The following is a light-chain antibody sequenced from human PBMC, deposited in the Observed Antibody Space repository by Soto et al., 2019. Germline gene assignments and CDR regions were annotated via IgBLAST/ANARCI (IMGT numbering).Light chain of an antibody. J-gene: IGKJ3*01. Sequence: DIQMTQSPSTLSASVGDRVTITCRASQSISSWLAWYQQKPGKAPKLLIYDASSLESGVPSRFSGSGSGTEFTLTSSSLQPDDFATYYCQQYNSSLFGPGTKVDIK. V-gene: IGKV1-5*01. CDR1: QSISSW. CDR3: QQYNSSL. CDR2: DAS.